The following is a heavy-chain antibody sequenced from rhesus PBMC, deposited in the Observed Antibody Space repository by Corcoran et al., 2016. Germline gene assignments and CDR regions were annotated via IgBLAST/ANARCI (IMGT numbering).Heavy chain of an antibody. V-gene: IGHV4-173*01. J-gene: IGHJ4*01. CDR1: GGSISSNY. D-gene: IGHD3-16*01. CDR3: AAPLSGSYYYHYFDC. Sequence: QLQLQESGPGLVKPSETLSLTCAVSGGSISSNYWSWIRQPPGKGLEWIGRISGSGGSTDYNPSLKSRVTISPDTFKNQFSLKLSSVTAADTAVYYCAAPLSGSYYYHYFDCWGQGVLVTVSS. CDR2: ISGSGGST.